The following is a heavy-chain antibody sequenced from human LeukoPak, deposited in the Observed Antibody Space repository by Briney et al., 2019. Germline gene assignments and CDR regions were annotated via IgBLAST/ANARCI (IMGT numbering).Heavy chain of an antibody. CDR3: ARGGGYYYYGMDV. D-gene: IGHD3-10*01. J-gene: IGHJ6*02. V-gene: IGHV3-53*01. CDR1: GFTFSNYA. Sequence: GGSLRLSCAASGFTFSNYAMSWVRQAPGKGLEWVSVIYSGGSTYYADSVKGRFTISRDNPKNTLYVQMNSLRAEDTAVYYCARGGGYYYYGMDVWGQGTTVTVSS. CDR2: IYSGGST.